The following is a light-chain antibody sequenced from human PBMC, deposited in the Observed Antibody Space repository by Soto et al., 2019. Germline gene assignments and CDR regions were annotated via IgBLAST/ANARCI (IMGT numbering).Light chain of an antibody. J-gene: IGKJ1*01. V-gene: IGKV1-5*01. CDR1: QSISSW. Sequence: DIQMHQSPSTLSASVGDRVTITGRASQSISSWLAWYQQKPGKAPKLLIYDASSLESGVPSRFSGSGSGTEFTLTISSLQPDDFATYYCQQYNSYWTFGQGTKV. CDR3: QQYNSYWT. CDR2: DAS.